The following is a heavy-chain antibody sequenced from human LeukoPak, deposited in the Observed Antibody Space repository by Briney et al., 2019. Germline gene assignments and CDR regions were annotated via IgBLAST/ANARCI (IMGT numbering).Heavy chain of an antibody. CDR3: ARDGYLAPVIAFLDY. V-gene: IGHV3-74*01. CDR1: GFTFSSYW. J-gene: IGHJ4*02. Sequence: PGGSLRLSCAASGFTFSSYWMHWVRQSPGKGLEWVGQLKGDGSRANYADSVRGRFTISRDNAKNTVYLQLNSLRAEDTAVYHCARDGYLAPVIAFLDYWGQGTPVTVSS. CDR2: LKGDGSRA. D-gene: IGHD2-2*03.